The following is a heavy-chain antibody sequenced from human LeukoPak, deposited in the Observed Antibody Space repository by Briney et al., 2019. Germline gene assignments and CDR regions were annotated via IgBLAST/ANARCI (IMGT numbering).Heavy chain of an antibody. J-gene: IGHJ5*02. CDR2: ISGYNGNT. D-gene: IGHD6-19*01. Sequence: GASVKVSCKASGYTFTTYNINWVRQAPGQGLGWMGWISGYNGNTNYAQKLQGRVTMTTDTSTSTAYMELSSLRSEDTAVYYCAREAGTGWFDPWGQGTLVTVSS. V-gene: IGHV1-18*01. CDR1: GYTFTTYN. CDR3: AREAGTGWFDP.